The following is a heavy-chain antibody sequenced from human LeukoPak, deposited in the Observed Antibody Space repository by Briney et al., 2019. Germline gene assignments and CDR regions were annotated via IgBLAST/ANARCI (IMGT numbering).Heavy chain of an antibody. Sequence: GGSLRLSCAASGFTFSNYAMNWVRQAPGKGLEWVSYISSSGSTIYYADSVKGRFTISRDNAKNSLSLQLNSLSAEDTALYYCARSRSGYYEDYWGQGTLVTVSS. D-gene: IGHD5-12*01. CDR2: ISSSGSTI. V-gene: IGHV3-48*04. CDR3: ARSRSGYYEDY. J-gene: IGHJ4*02. CDR1: GFTFSNYA.